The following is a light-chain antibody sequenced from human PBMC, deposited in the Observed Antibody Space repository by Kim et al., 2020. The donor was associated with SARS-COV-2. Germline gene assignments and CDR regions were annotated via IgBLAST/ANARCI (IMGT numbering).Light chain of an antibody. V-gene: IGLV2-11*01. CDR2: DVS. Sequence: GQSVSISCTGTSSDVGGYNYVSWYQQHPGKAPKLMNYDVSKRPSGVPDRFSGSKSGNTASLTISGLQAEDEADYYCCSYAGSYTWVFGGGTQLTVL. CDR1: SSDVGGYNY. J-gene: IGLJ3*02. CDR3: CSYAGSYTWV.